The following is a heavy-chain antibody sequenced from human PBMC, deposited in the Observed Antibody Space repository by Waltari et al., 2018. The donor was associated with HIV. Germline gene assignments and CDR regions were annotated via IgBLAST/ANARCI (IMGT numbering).Heavy chain of an antibody. D-gene: IGHD3-22*01. CDR2: INHSGST. Sequence: LQQWGAGLLKPSETLSLTCAVYGGSFSGYYWSWIRQPPGKGLEWIGEINHSGSTNYNPSLKSRVTISVDTSKNQFSLKLSSVTAADTAVYYCARRSQLYYYDSSGYYLFDYWGQGTLVTVSS. CDR1: GGSFSGYY. J-gene: IGHJ4*02. CDR3: ARRSQLYYYDSSGYYLFDY. V-gene: IGHV4-34*01.